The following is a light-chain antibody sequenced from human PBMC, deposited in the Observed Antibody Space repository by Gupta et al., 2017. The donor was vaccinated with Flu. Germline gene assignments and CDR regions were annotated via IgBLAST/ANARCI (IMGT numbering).Light chain of an antibody. CDR2: LGS. V-gene: IGKV2-28*01. CDR1: QSLLHSNGYNY. J-gene: IGKJ1*01. CDR3: MQAIQKPPT. Sequence: IVMTQSPLSLPVTPGEPASISCRSSQSLLHSNGYNYLDWYLQKPGQSPQLLIYLGSNWASGVPDRFSGSGSGTEFTLKISRVEAEDVGVYYCMQAIQKPPTFGQGTKVEIK.